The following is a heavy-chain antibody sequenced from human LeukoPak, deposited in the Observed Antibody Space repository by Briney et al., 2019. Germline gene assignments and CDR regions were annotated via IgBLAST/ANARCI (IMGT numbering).Heavy chain of an antibody. CDR3: ARDGGSSIAYYYYYYMDV. D-gene: IGHD6-6*01. CDR1: GGSISSYY. CDR2: IYYSGRT. V-gene: IGHV4-59*01. J-gene: IGHJ6*03. Sequence: SETLSLTCTVSGGSISSYYWSWIRQPPGKGLEWIGYIYYSGRTNYNPSLKSRVTISVDTSKNQFSLKLSSVTAADTAVYYCARDGGSSIAYYYYYYMDVWGKGTTVTVSS.